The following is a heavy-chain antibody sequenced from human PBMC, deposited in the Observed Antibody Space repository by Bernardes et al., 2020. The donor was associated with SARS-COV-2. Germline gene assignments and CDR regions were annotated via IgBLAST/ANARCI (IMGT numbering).Heavy chain of an antibody. D-gene: IGHD3-3*01. CDR1: GGSISSSSYY. CDR2: IYYSGST. J-gene: IGHJ5*02. V-gene: IGHV4-39*01. Sequence: TPSLTCTVSGGSISSSSYYWGWIRQPPGKGLEWIGSIYYSGSTYYNPSLKSRVTISVDTSKNQFSLKLSSVTAADTAVYYCARHASVITIFGVVIRRFDPWGQGTLVTVSS. CDR3: ARHASVITIFGVVIRRFDP.